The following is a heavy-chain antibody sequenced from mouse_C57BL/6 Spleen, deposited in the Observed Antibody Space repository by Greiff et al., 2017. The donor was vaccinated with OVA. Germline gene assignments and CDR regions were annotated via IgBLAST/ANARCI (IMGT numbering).Heavy chain of an antibody. CDR2: IWRGGST. CDR3: AKNEYSEYYAMDY. Sequence: VQRVESGPGLVQPSQSLSITCTVSGFSLTSYGVHWVRQSPGKGLEWLGVIWRGGSTDYNAAFMSRLSITKDNSKSQVFFKMNSLQADDTAIYYCAKNEYSEYYAMDYRGQEASDTVSS. J-gene: IGHJ4*01. D-gene: IGHD5-1*01. V-gene: IGHV2-5*01. CDR1: GFSLTSYG.